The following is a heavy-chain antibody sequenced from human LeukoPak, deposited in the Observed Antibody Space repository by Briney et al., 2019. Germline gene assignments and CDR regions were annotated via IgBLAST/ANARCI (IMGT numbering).Heavy chain of an antibody. Sequence: SETLSLTCAVYGGSFSGYYWSWIRQPPGKGLEWIGEINHSGSTNYNPSLKSRVTISVDTSKNQFSLKLSSVTAADTAEYYCARGSLVVVVAATGSYYYYYYMDVWGKGTTVTVSS. J-gene: IGHJ6*03. D-gene: IGHD2-15*01. CDR2: INHSGST. CDR3: ARGSLVVVVAATGSYYYYYYMDV. CDR1: GGSFSGYY. V-gene: IGHV4-34*01.